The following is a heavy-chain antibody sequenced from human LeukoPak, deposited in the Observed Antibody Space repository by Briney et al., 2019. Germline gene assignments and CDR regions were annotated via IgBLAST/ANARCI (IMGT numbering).Heavy chain of an antibody. V-gene: IGHV1-2*02. J-gene: IGHJ4*02. CDR2: INPNSGGT. Sequence: GASVKVSCKASGYTFTGYSMNWVRQAPGQGLEWMGWINPNSGGTNYAQKFQGRVAMTRATSINTVYMELSRLRSDDTAVYYCARSSEMATITSPFDYWAREPWSPSPQ. CDR3: ARSSEMATITSPFDY. CDR1: GYTFTGYS. D-gene: IGHD5-24*01.